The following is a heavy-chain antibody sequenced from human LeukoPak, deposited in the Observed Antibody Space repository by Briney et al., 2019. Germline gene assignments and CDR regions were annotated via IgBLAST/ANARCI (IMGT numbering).Heavy chain of an antibody. V-gene: IGHV5-51*01. CDR1: GYSFTNYW. CDR2: IYPGDSDT. Sequence: GESLKISCKGSGYSFTNYWIGWVRQMPGKGLEWMGIIYPGDSDTRYSPSFQGQVTFSADKSISTAYLQWSSLKASDTAMYYCARLPYYYYYYMDVWGKGTTVTVSS. CDR3: ARLPYYYYYYMDV. J-gene: IGHJ6*03.